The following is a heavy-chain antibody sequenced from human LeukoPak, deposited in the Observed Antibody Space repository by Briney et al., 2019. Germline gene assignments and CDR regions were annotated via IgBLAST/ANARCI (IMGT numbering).Heavy chain of an antibody. CDR3: ARSILLWFGELLYPYFDY. CDR2: ISSSGSTI. D-gene: IGHD3-10*01. CDR1: GFTFSSYE. V-gene: IGHV3-48*03. J-gene: IGHJ4*02. Sequence: PGGSLRLSCAASGFTFSSYEMNWVRQAPGKGLEWVSYISSSGSTIYYADSVKGRFTISRDNSKNTLYLQMNSLRAEDTAVYYCARSILLWFGELLYPYFDYWGQGTLGTVSS.